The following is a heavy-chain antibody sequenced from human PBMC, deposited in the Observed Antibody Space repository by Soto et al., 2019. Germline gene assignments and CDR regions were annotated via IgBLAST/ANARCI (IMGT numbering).Heavy chain of an antibody. D-gene: IGHD3-10*01. V-gene: IGHV4-34*01. CDR2: INHSGST. CDR1: GGSFSGYY. J-gene: IGHJ5*02. Sequence: SETLSLTCAVYGGSFSGYYWSWIRQPPGKGLEWIGEINHSGSTNYNPSLKSRVTISVDTSKNQFSLKLSSVTAADTAVYYCARGLKDYTPPGSITMVRGVIRWFDPWGQGTLVTVSS. CDR3: ARGLKDYTPPGSITMVRGVIRWFDP.